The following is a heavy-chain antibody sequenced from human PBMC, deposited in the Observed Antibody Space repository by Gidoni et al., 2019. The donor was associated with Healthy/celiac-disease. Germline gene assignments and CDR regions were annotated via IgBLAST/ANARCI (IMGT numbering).Heavy chain of an antibody. Sequence: EVQLVESGGGLIQPGWSLRLSCAASGFTVSSNYRSWVRQAPGKGLEWDSVMYSGGSTYYADSGKGRFTNSRDNSKNTLYLQMNSLRAENTAVYYCASVGYDLDAFDIWGQGTMVTVSS. CDR3: ASVGYDLDAFDI. CDR1: GFTVSSNY. J-gene: IGHJ3*02. V-gene: IGHV3-53*01. D-gene: IGHD5-12*01. CDR2: MYSGGST.